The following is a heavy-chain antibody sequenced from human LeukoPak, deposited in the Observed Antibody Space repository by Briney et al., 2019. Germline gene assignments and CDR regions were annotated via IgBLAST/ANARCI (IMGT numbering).Heavy chain of an antibody. CDR1: GGSISSTNW. D-gene: IGHD4-17*01. CDR3: ARGPPVTTTKNYFDY. Sequence: RASGTLSLTCAVSGGSISSTNWWSWVRQPPGKGLEWIGEIYHFGSTNYKPSLKSRVTLSVDKSKNRFSLNLSSVTAADTAVYYCARGPPVTTTKNYFDYWGQGILVTVSS. J-gene: IGHJ4*02. CDR2: IYHFGST. V-gene: IGHV4-4*02.